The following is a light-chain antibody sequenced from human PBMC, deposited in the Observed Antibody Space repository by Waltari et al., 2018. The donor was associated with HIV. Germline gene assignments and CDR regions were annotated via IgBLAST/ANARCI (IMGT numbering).Light chain of an antibody. V-gene: IGKV1-39*01. J-gene: IGKJ3*01. CDR1: QTVNNK. CDR2: DAS. Sequence: SASVGDSVTITCRASQTVNNKLNWYQQKPGEAPKVVIYDASTLQSGVPSRFRGGGSWTDFTLTITSLQLDDFATYFCQQSFSYPLTFGPGTKVDI. CDR3: QQSFSYPLT.